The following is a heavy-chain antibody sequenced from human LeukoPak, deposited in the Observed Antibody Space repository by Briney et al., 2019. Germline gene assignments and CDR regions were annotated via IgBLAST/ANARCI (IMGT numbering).Heavy chain of an antibody. CDR3: ARGLLDGYTHPAAFDI. CDR2: IYYSGST. J-gene: IGHJ3*02. Sequence: PSETLSLTCTVSGGSISSYYWSWIRQPPGKGLEWIGYIYYSGSTNYNPSLKSRVTIPVDTSKNQFSLKLSSVTAADTAVYYCARGLLDGYTHPAAFDIWGQGTMATVSS. V-gene: IGHV4-59*01. CDR1: GGSISSYY. D-gene: IGHD5-24*01.